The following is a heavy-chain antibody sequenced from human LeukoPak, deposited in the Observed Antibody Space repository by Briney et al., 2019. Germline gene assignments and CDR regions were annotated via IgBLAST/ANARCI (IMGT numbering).Heavy chain of an antibody. CDR1: GFTFSSYA. J-gene: IGHJ5*02. D-gene: IGHD6-19*01. Sequence: PGGSLRLSCAASGFTFSSYAIHWVRQAPGKGLEWVSSISTGDNYIYYADSVKGRFTIYRDNAKNSLYLQMNSLRAEDTAVYYCARDRITVTGAYNWFDPWGQGTLVTVSS. V-gene: IGHV3-21*01. CDR2: ISTGDNYI. CDR3: ARDRITVTGAYNWFDP.